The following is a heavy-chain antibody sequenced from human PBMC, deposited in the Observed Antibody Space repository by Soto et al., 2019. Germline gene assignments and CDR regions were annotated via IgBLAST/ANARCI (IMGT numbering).Heavy chain of an antibody. CDR3: ARVVVAARRVTYGMDV. CDR1: GGSFSGYY. Sequence: LSLTFAVYGGSFSGYYWSWIRQPPGKGLEWIGEINHSGSTNYNPSLKSRVTISVDTSKNQFSLKLSSVTAADTAVYYCARVVVAARRVTYGMDVWGQGTTVTAP. CDR2: INHSGST. J-gene: IGHJ6*02. V-gene: IGHV4-34*01. D-gene: IGHD2-15*01.